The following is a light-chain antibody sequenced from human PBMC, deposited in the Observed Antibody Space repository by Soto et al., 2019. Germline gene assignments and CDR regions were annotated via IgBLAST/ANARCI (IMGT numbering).Light chain of an antibody. V-gene: IGKV2-30*01. CDR2: YVS. Sequence: VVMTQSPLSLPVTLGQPASISCRSSQSLVSSDGNTYLNWFQQRPGQSPRRLIYYVSNRDSGVPDRFSGSGSGTDFTLRISRVEAEDVGVYYCMQGTHWPLTFGPGTKVDIK. CDR3: MQGTHWPLT. J-gene: IGKJ3*01. CDR1: QSLVSSDGNTY.